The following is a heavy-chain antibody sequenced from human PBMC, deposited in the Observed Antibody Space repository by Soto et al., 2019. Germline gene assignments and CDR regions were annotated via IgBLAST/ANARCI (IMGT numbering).Heavy chain of an antibody. Sequence: QLRLQESGPGLVKPSETLSLTCIVSGGSISSSSYYWDWIRQPPGKGLEWIGSLFYSGSTYYNLSLNSRVTISADMSKNQFSLKSISVTAADAAVYYCATHFYENSRRPFHSCGQGTLVTVSS. V-gene: IGHV4-39*01. CDR3: ATHFYENSRRPFHS. J-gene: IGHJ4*02. CDR2: LFYSGST. D-gene: IGHD3-22*01. CDR1: GGSISSSSYY.